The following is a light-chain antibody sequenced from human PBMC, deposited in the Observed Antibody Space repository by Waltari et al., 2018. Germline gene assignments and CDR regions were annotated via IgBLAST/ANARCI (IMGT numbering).Light chain of an antibody. CDR2: DVS. J-gene: IGLJ1*01. CDR3: SSYTSSSLYV. Sequence: QSALTQPASVSGSPGQSITIPCTGTTSDVVAYNYVSWYQQHPGKAPKLMIYDVSNRPSGVSNRFSGSKSGNTASLIISGLQAEDEADYYCSSYTSSSLYVFGRGTKVTVL. CDR1: TSDVVAYNY. V-gene: IGLV2-14*03.